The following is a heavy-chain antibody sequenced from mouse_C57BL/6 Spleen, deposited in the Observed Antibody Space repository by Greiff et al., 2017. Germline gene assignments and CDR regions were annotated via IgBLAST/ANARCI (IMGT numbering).Heavy chain of an antibody. CDR2: IDPSDSYT. J-gene: IGHJ1*03. D-gene: IGHD1-1*01. CDR3: AKFITTVQRYFDV. CDR1: GYTFTSYW. Sequence: QVQLQQPGAELVRPGTSVKLSCKASGYTFTSYWMHWVKQRPGQGLEWIGVIDPSDSYTNYNQKFKGKATLTVDTSSSPAYMQLSSLTSEDAAVYYCAKFITTVQRYFDVWGTGTTVTVSS. V-gene: IGHV1-59*01.